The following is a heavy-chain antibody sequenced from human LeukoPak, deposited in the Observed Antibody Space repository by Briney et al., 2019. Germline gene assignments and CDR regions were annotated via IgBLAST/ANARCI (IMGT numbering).Heavy chain of an antibody. CDR1: GFTFSSYA. Sequence: GGSLRLSCAASGFTFSSYAMSWVRQAPGKGLEWVSAISGSGGSTYYADSVKGRFTISRDNSKNTLYLQMNSLRAEDTAVYYCARSHDHWEYYFDYWGQGTLVTVSS. V-gene: IGHV3-23*01. J-gene: IGHJ4*02. D-gene: IGHD1-26*01. CDR3: ARSHDHWEYYFDY. CDR2: ISGSGGST.